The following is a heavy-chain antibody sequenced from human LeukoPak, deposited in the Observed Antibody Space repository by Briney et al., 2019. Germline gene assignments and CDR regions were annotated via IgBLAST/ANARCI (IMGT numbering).Heavy chain of an antibody. CDR3: ARACDGGNGGGYYMDV. Sequence: SETLSLTCTVSGGSISSSSYYWGWIRQPPGKGLGWIGSIYYSGSTYYNPSLKSRVTISVDTSKNQFSLKLSSVTAADTAVYYCARACDGGNGGGYYMDVWGKGTTVTVSS. CDR2: IYYSGST. V-gene: IGHV4-39*07. D-gene: IGHD4-23*01. J-gene: IGHJ6*03. CDR1: GGSISSSSYY.